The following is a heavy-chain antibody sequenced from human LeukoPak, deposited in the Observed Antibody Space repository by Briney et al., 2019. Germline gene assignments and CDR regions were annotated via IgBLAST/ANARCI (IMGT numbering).Heavy chain of an antibody. Sequence: ASVKVSCKASGYTFTSYYMHWVRQAPGQGLEWMGIINPSGGSTSYAQKFQGRVTMTRDMSTSTVYMELSSLRSEDTAVYYCARVEGSGPYYYDSSGYYRLDYWGQGTLVTVSS. D-gene: IGHD3-22*01. J-gene: IGHJ4*02. CDR2: INPSGGST. V-gene: IGHV1-46*01. CDR3: ARVEGSGPYYYDSSGYYRLDY. CDR1: GYTFTSYY.